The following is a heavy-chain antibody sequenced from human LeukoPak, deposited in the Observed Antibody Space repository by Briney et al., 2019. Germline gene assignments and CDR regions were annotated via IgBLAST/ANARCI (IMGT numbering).Heavy chain of an antibody. J-gene: IGHJ4*02. CDR2: ISGSGGST. CDR3: AREYYDFWSGSFDY. D-gene: IGHD3-3*01. V-gene: IGHV3-23*01. Sequence: PGGSLRLSCAASGFTFSSYAMSWVRQAPGKGLEWDSAISGSGGSTYYADSVKGRFTISRDNSKNTLYLQMNSLRAEDTAVYYCAREYYDFWSGSFDYWGQGTLVTVSS. CDR1: GFTFSSYA.